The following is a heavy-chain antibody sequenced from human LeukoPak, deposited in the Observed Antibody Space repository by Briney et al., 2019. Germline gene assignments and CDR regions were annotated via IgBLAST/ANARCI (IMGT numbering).Heavy chain of an antibody. CDR1: GFTVSSNS. Sequence: GGSLSLSCKVSGFTVSSNSMSWVRQAPGKGLEWVSSISSSSSYIYYADSVKGRFTISRDNAKNSLSLQMNSLRAEDTAVYYCARDETPYYWGQGTLVTVSS. CDR2: ISSSSSYI. J-gene: IGHJ4*02. V-gene: IGHV3-21*01. CDR3: ARDETPYY. D-gene: IGHD4-23*01.